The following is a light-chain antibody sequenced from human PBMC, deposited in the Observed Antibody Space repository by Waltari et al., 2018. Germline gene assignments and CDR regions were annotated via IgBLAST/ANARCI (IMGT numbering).Light chain of an antibody. CDR1: NIGGRS. CDR3: QVWDSASDHYV. Sequence: SYVLTQPPSVSVAPGETASITCGENNIGGRSVHCYQQKPGQAPVLIVYDDSGRPSALPERFSGSNSGNTATLTISRVEAGDEADYYCQVWDSASDHYVFGTGPKVTAL. V-gene: IGLV3-21*02. CDR2: DDS. J-gene: IGLJ1*01.